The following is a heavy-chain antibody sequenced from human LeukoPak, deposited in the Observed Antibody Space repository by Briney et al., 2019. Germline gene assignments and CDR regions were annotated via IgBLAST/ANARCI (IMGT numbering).Heavy chain of an antibody. J-gene: IGHJ3*02. CDR2: IYYSGST. V-gene: IGHV4-59*08. CDR3: ASRDPAGAFDI. Sequence: SETLSLTCTVSGGSISSYYWSGIRQPPGKGLEWIGYIYYSGSTNYNPSLKSRVTISVDTSKNQFSLKLSSVTAADTAVYYCASRDPAGAFDIWGQGTMVTVSS. CDR1: GGSISSYY.